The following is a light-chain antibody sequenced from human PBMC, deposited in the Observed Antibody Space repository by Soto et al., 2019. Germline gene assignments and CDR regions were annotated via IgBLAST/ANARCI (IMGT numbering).Light chain of an antibody. J-gene: IGKJ5*01. CDR1: QSISSY. V-gene: IGKV1-39*01. CDR2: AAS. CDR3: QQYYSFPIT. Sequence: DIQMTQSPSSLSAYVADRVTITCRASQSISSYLNWYQQKPGKAPKLLIYAASSLQSGVPSRFSGSGSGTDFTLTISSLQPEDFATYYCQQYYSFPITFGQGTRLEIK.